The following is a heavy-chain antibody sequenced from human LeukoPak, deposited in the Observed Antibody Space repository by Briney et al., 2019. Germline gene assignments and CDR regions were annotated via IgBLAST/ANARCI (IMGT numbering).Heavy chain of an antibody. CDR3: AVGATPGGLDY. D-gene: IGHD4/OR15-4a*01. V-gene: IGHV3-74*01. Sequence: TGGSLRLSCAASAFTFSSYWMHWLRQAPGKGLVWVSRINSDGSSTSYEDSVKGRFTISRDNAKNTLYLQMNSLRPEDTAVYYCAVGATPGGLDYWGQGTLVTVSS. CDR1: AFTFSSYW. J-gene: IGHJ4*02. CDR2: INSDGSST.